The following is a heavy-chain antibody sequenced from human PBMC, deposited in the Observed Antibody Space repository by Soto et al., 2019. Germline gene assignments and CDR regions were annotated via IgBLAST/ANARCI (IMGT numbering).Heavy chain of an antibody. CDR3: AREGRSSSSPIYYYYYMDV. J-gene: IGHJ6*03. CDR1: GYTFTSYA. D-gene: IGHD6-6*01. V-gene: IGHV1-3*01. Sequence: ASGKVSCKASGYTFTSYAMHWVRQAPGQRLEWMGWINAGNGNTKYSQKFQGRVTITRDTSASTAYMELSSLRSEDTAVYYCAREGRSSSSPIYYYYYMDVWGKGTTVTVSS. CDR2: INAGNGNT.